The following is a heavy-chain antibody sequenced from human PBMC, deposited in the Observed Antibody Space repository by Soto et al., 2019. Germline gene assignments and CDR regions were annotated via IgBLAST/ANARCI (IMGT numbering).Heavy chain of an antibody. Sequence: EVQLVESGGGLVQPGRSLRLSCAASGFTFDDYAMHWVRQAPVKGLEWGSGISWNSGSIGYADSVKGRFTISRDNAKNSLYLQMNSLRAEDTALYYCAKAGGSGTSLHWFDPWGQGTLVTVSS. V-gene: IGHV3-9*01. D-gene: IGHD3-10*01. J-gene: IGHJ5*02. CDR3: AKAGGSGTSLHWFDP. CDR1: GFTFDDYA. CDR2: ISWNSGSI.